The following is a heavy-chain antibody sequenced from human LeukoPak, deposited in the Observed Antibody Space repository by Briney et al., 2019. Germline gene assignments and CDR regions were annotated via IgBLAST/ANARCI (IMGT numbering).Heavy chain of an antibody. V-gene: IGHV4-39*01. J-gene: IGHJ4*02. CDR1: GGSISSSSYY. CDR2: IYYSGST. CDR3: ARANFIAAATDY. D-gene: IGHD6-25*01. Sequence: SETLSLTCTVSGGSISSSSYYWGWIRQPPGKGLEWIGGIYYSGSTYYNPSLKSRVTISVDTSKNQFSLKLSSVTAADTAVYYCARANFIAAATDYWGQGTLVTVSS.